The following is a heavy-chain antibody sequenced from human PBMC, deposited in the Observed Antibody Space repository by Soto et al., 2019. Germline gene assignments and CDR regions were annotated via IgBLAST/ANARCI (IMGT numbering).Heavy chain of an antibody. CDR3: AGIGYCSSASCGYFDY. J-gene: IGHJ4*02. V-gene: IGHV2-70*11. Sequence: SGPTLVNPTQTLTLTCTFSGFSLSTSGMCVSWNRQPQGNALDWLARIDWDDDKYYSTSLKTRLTISKDTSTNQVVLTMTNMDPVDTATYYCAGIGYCSSASCGYFDYWGQGTLVTVSS. D-gene: IGHD2-2*03. CDR1: GFSLSTSGMC. CDR2: IDWDDDK.